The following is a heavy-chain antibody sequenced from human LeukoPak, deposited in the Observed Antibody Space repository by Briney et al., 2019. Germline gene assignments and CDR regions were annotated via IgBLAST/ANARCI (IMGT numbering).Heavy chain of an antibody. Sequence: SETLSLTCTVSGGSISSYYWSWIRQPPGKGLEGIGYIYYSGSTNYNPSLKSRVTISVDTSKNQFSLKLSSVTAADTAVYYCARQKGGSGSYPHFDYWGQGTLVTVSS. V-gene: IGHV4-59*01. CDR1: GGSISSYY. CDR2: IYYSGST. D-gene: IGHD3-10*01. CDR3: ARQKGGSGSYPHFDY. J-gene: IGHJ4*02.